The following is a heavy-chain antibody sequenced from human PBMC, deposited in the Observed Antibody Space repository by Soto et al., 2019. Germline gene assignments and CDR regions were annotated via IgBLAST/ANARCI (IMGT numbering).Heavy chain of an antibody. CDR3: ASYYYDSSGYPHYFDY. CDR2: IYYSGST. J-gene: IGHJ4*02. V-gene: IGHV4-59*01. Sequence: PSETLSLTCTVSGGSISSYYWSWIRQPPGKGLEWIGYIYYSGSTNYNPSLKSRVTISVDTSKNQFSLKLSSVTAADTAVYYCASYYYDSSGYPHYFDYWGQGTLVTVSS. CDR1: GGSISSYY. D-gene: IGHD3-22*01.